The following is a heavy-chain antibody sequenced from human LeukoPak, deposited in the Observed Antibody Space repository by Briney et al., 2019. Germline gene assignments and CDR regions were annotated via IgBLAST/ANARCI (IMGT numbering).Heavy chain of an antibody. V-gene: IGHV4-59*11. D-gene: IGHD2-15*01. CDR2: MFYGGSA. CDR1: GGSISSHY. CDR3: ARGRYCSADICSGGDAFDI. J-gene: IGHJ3*02. Sequence: SETLSLTCTVSGGSISSHYWTWIRQPPGKGLEWIGYMFYGGSATYNSSLKSRVTMSVDTSKNQFSLKLSSVTAADTAVYYCARGRYCSADICSGGDAFDIWGQGTMVSVSS.